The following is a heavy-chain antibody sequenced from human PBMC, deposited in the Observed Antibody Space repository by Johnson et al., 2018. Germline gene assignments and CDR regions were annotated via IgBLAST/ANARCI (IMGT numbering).Heavy chain of an antibody. V-gene: IGHV3-21*01. Sequence: VQLQESGGGLVKPGGCLRLSCAASGFTFSSYSMNWVSQAPGQGLAWVSSISSSSCYIYYADSLKGRFTISRENAKNSLYLQMNRLGAEDTAVYYCARSRGMREYFQRGGQGTLVTVSS. CDR2: ISSSSCYI. J-gene: IGHJ1*01. CDR3: ARSRGMREYFQR. D-gene: IGHD3-22*01. CDR1: GFTFSSYS.